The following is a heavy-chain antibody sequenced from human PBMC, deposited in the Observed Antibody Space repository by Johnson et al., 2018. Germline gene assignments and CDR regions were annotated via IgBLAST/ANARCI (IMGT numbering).Heavy chain of an antibody. V-gene: IGHV1-46*01. Sequence: QVQLVESGAEVKKPGASVKVSCKASGYTFTSYYMHWVRQAPGQGLEWMGIINPSGGSTSYAQKFQGRVTMTRDTSTSTVYMELSSLRSEDTSVYYCARDLWDIVVVPAASGYYYYYMDVWGKGTTVTVSS. CDR3: ARDLWDIVVVPAASGYYYYYMDV. D-gene: IGHD2-2*01. CDR2: INPSGGST. J-gene: IGHJ6*03. CDR1: GYTFTSYY.